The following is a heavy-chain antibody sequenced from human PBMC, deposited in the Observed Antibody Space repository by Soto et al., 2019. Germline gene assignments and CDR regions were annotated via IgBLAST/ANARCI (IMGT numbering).Heavy chain of an antibody. V-gene: IGHV3-74*01. D-gene: IGHD6-19*01. CDR1: GFSLSVYW. Sequence: PGGSLRLSCAASGFSLSVYWMHWVRQAPGKGLAWVSRIDTYGSATKYADSVEGRFSISKDNAENTLYLQMNNLRADDTAAYYCVRVLKSIGWDNDVFDIWGQGTMVTVSS. CDR3: VRVLKSIGWDNDVFDI. CDR2: IDTYGSAT. J-gene: IGHJ3*02.